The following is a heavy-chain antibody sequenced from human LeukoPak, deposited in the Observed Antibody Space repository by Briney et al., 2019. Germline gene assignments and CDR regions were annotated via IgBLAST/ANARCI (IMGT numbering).Heavy chain of an antibody. D-gene: IGHD2-21*02. CDR3: ARNIVVVTATPKGGWFDP. Sequence: SETLSLTCTVSGGSISGSSYYWGWIRQPPGKGLEWIGSIYYSGSTYYNPSLKSRVTISVDTSKNQFSLKLSSVTAADTAVYYCARNIVVVTATPKGGWFDPWGQGTLVTVSS. J-gene: IGHJ5*02. V-gene: IGHV4-39*07. CDR1: GGSISGSSYY. CDR2: IYYSGST.